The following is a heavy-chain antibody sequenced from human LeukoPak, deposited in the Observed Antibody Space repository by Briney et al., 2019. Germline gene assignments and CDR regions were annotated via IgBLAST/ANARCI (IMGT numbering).Heavy chain of an antibody. CDR2: ISYDGSNK. Sequence: QPGGSLRLSCAASGFTFSNYWIHWVRQAPGKGLEWVAVISYDGSNKYYADSVKGRFTISRDNSKNTLYLQMNSLRAEDTAVYYCAKDDWLQDYWGQGTLVTVSS. J-gene: IGHJ4*02. D-gene: IGHD3-9*01. CDR1: GFTFSNYW. CDR3: AKDDWLQDY. V-gene: IGHV3-30*18.